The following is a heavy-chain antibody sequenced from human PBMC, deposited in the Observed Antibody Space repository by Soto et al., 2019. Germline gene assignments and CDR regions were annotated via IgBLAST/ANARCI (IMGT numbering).Heavy chain of an antibody. D-gene: IGHD6-19*01. J-gene: IGHJ3*02. CDR1: GFTFSSYA. CDR2: ISYDGSNK. CDR3: ARDTEWLVRNDAFDI. Sequence: QVQLVESGGGVVQPGRSLRLSCAASGFTFSSYAMHWVRQAPGKGLEWVAVISYDGSNKYYADSVKGRFTISRDNSKNPLYLQMNSLRAEDTAVYYCARDTEWLVRNDAFDIWGQGTMVTVSS. V-gene: IGHV3-30-3*01.